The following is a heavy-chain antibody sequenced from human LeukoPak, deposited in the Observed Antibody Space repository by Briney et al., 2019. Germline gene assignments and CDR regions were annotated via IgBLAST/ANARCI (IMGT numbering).Heavy chain of an antibody. Sequence: QAGGSLRLSCAASGFTFSSYAMSWVRQAPGKGLEWVSAISGSGGSTYYADSVKGRFTISRDNSKNTLYLQMNSPRAEDTAVYYCAKVWQQLVTWFDPWGQGTLVTVSS. J-gene: IGHJ5*02. D-gene: IGHD6-13*01. CDR3: AKVWQQLVTWFDP. CDR1: GFTFSSYA. V-gene: IGHV3-23*01. CDR2: ISGSGGST.